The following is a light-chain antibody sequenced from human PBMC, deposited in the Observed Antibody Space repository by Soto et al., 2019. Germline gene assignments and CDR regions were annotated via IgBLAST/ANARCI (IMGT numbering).Light chain of an antibody. CDR3: QSYDSSLSALYV. J-gene: IGLJ1*01. Sequence: QSVLTQPPSVSGAPGQRVTISCTGGSSNIGAGYDVHWYQRLPGTAPKLLIYGNSNRPSGVPDRFSGSKSGTSASLAITGLQAEDEADYYCQSYDSSLSALYVFGTGTKVTVL. V-gene: IGLV1-40*01. CDR2: GNS. CDR1: SSNIGAGYD.